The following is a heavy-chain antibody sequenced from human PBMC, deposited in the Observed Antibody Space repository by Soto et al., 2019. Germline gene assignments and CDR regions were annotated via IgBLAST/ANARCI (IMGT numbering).Heavy chain of an antibody. J-gene: IGHJ5*02. V-gene: IGHV2-5*02. D-gene: IGHD3-9*01. CDR1: GFSLSTSGVG. CDR3: AHTPGEYYDILTGYNNWFDP. Sequence: SGPTLVNPTQTLTLTCTFSGFSLSTSGVGVGWIRQPPGKALEWLALIYWDDDKRYSPSLKSRLTITKDTSKNQVVLTMTNMDPVDTATYYCAHTPGEYYDILTGYNNWFDPWGQGTLVTVSS. CDR2: IYWDDDK.